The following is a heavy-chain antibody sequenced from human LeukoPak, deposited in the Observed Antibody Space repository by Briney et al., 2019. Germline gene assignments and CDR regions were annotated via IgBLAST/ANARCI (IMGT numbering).Heavy chain of an antibody. J-gene: IGHJ1*01. V-gene: IGHV3-9*01. D-gene: IGHD1-26*01. CDR3: AKDPRNSESYGGYFQY. CDR1: GFTFDDYA. CDR2: ISWNSDSI. Sequence: GGSLRLSCAASGFTFDDYAMHWVRQVSGKGLEWVSGISWNSDSIGYADSVKGRFTISRDNAKNSLYLQMNSLRAEDTALYYCAKDPRNSESYGGYFQYWGQGTLVTVSS.